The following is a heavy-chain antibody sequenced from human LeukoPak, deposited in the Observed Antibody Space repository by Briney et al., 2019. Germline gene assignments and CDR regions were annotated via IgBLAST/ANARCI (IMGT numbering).Heavy chain of an antibody. J-gene: IGHJ4*02. CDR2: INPNSGGT. D-gene: IGHD3-22*01. Sequence: KPGASVKVSCKASGYTFTGYYMHWVRQAPGQGLEWMGWINPNSGGTNYAQKFQGRVTMTRDTSISTAYMELSRLRSDDTAVYYCARGLPYYYDSSGYYVEVLWDYWGQGTLVTVSS. CDR3: ARGLPYYYDSSGYYVEVLWDY. V-gene: IGHV1-2*02. CDR1: GYTFTGYY.